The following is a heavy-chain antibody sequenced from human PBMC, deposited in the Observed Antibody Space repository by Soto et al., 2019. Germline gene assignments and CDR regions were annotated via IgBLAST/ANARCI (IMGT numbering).Heavy chain of an antibody. CDR1: GFTFSSYD. D-gene: IGHD2-15*01. CDR2: IGTTGDT. V-gene: IGHV3-13*04. J-gene: IGHJ3*02. CDR3: AKSLFGGPDI. Sequence: EVQLVESGGGLVQPGGSLRLSCSASGFTFSSYDMHWVRQGTGKGLEWVSAIGTTGDTYYAGSVKGRFTISRENAKNSLYLQMNSLRAEDTALYYCAKSLFGGPDIWGQGTMVTVSS.